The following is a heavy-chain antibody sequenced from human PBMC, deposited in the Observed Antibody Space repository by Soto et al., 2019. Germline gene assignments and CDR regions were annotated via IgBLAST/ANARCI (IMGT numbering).Heavy chain of an antibody. D-gene: IGHD4-4*01. CDR2: STGAGGST. J-gene: IGHJ6*02. CDR1: GFPFSSYA. CDR3: AKGHSDYQGDYNYYGMDV. V-gene: IGHV3-23*01. Sequence: PGGSLRLSCAASGFPFSSYAISWVRQAPGKGLEWVAASTGAGGSTYKVDSEKGRFTISRDNSKKTVYLQLDGLRAEDTAIYYCAKGHSDYQGDYNYYGMDVWGQGTTVTGSS.